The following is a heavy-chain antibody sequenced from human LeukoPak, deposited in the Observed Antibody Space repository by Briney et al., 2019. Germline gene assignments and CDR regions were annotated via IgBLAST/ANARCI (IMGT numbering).Heavy chain of an antibody. CDR3: ARRGGKNYGDYLLYYYYMDV. Sequence: ASVKVSCKASGYTFTSYGISWVRQAPGQGLEWMGWISAYNGNINYAQKLQGRVTMTTDTSTSTAYMELRSLRSDDTAIYYCARRGGKNYGDYLLYYYYMDVWGKGTTVTVSS. J-gene: IGHJ6*03. V-gene: IGHV1-18*01. CDR2: ISAYNGNI. CDR1: GYTFTSYG. D-gene: IGHD4-17*01.